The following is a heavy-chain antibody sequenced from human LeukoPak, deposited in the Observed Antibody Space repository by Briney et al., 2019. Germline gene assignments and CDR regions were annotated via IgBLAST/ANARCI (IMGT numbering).Heavy chain of an antibody. CDR3: ASPAGNLHDAFDI. D-gene: IGHD1-14*01. J-gene: IGHJ3*02. Sequence: SVKVSCKASGYTFTSYYMHWVRQAPGQGLEWMGGIIPIFGTANYAQKFQGRVTITADESTSTAYMELSSLRSEDTAVYYCASPAGNLHDAFDIWGQGTMVTVSS. CDR2: IIPIFGTA. V-gene: IGHV1-69*13. CDR1: GYTFTSYY.